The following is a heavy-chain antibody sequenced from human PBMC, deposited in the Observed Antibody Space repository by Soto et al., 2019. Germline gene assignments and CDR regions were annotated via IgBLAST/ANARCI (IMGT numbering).Heavy chain of an antibody. CDR1: GGTFSSYA. CDR2: IIPIFGTA. J-gene: IGHJ4*02. Sequence: QVQLVQSGAEVKKPGSSVKVSCKASGGTFSSYAISWVRQAPGQGLEWMGGIIPIFGTANYAQKFQGRVTITADASTSTAYMELSSLRSEDTAVYYCARDRYYDSSGYYSGDFAYWGQGTLVTVSS. D-gene: IGHD3-22*01. CDR3: ARDRYYDSSGYYSGDFAY. V-gene: IGHV1-69*12.